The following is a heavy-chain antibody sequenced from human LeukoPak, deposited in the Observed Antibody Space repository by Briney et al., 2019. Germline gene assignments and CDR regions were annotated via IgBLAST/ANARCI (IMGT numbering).Heavy chain of an antibody. V-gene: IGHV4-59*01. J-gene: IGHJ5*02. D-gene: IGHD6-13*01. Sequence: SETLSLTCTVSGGSISSYYWSRIRQPPGKGLEWIGYIYYSGSTNYNPSLKSRVTISVDTSKNQFSLKLSSVTAADTAVYYCARDIAAAAGFDPWGQGTLVTVSS. CDR2: IYYSGST. CDR1: GGSISSYY. CDR3: ARDIAAAAGFDP.